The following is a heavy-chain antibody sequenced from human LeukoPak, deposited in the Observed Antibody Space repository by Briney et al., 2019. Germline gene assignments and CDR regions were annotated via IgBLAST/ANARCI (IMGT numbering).Heavy chain of an antibody. V-gene: IGHV3-7*01. CDR2: IKEDGSEK. J-gene: IGHJ6*02. CDR1: GLTFSKSW. CDR3: XXXXXXXXXXX. Sequence: GGSLRLSCAASGLTFSKSWMSWVRQAPGQGLEWVAAIKEDGSEKDYVDSVKGRFTISRDNAKNSLYLQMNSLRAEDTAGYXXXXXXXXXXXXXWGQGTSVSVSS.